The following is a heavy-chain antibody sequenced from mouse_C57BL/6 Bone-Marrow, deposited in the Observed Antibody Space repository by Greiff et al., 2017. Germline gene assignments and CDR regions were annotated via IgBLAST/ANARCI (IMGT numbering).Heavy chain of an antibody. CDR3: ARSCTGYGTSWFAY. J-gene: IGHJ3*01. V-gene: IGHV1-82*01. CDR1: GYAFSSSW. Sequence: QVQLQQSGPELVKPGASVKISCKASGYAFSSSWMNWVKQRPGKGLEWIGRIYPGDGDTNYNGKFKGKATLTADKSSSTAYMQLSSLTSEDSAVYFCARSCTGYGTSWFAYWGQGTLVTVSA. CDR2: IYPGDGDT. D-gene: IGHD1-1*01.